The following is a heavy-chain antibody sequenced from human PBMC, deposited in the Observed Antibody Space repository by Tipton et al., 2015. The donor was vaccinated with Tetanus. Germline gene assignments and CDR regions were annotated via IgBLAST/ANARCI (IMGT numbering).Heavy chain of an antibody. D-gene: IGHD2-2*01. CDR2: INHSGST. V-gene: IGHV4-34*01. CDR3: ARAYIVVVPAAKSGDDAFDI. J-gene: IGHJ3*02. Sequence: TLSLTCAVYGGSFSGYYWSWIRQPPGKGLEWIGEINHSGSTNYNPSLKSRVTISVDTSKNQFSRKLSSVTAADTAVYYCARAYIVVVPAAKSGDDAFDIWGQGTMVTVSS. CDR1: GGSFSGYY.